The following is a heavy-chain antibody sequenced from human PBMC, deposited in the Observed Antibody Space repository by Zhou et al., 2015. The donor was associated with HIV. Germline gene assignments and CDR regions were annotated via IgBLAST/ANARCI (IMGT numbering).Heavy chain of an antibody. CDR2: MNTKGGQT. CDR1: GYTFTSYD. D-gene: IGHD7-27*01. Sequence: SVTVSCEASGYTFTSYDINWMRQATGQRPEWMGWMNTKGGQTGYAQKFQGRVTITADESTSTTSMELNNLRFEDTAVYYCARGSGWGPRPGAYWGQGTLVAVSS. V-gene: IGHV1-8*01. CDR3: ARGSGWGPRPGAY. J-gene: IGHJ4*02.